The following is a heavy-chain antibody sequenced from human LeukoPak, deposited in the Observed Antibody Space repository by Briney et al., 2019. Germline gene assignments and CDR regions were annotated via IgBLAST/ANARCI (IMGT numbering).Heavy chain of an antibody. CDR2: FRYRGGYT. D-gene: IGHD1-26*01. V-gene: IGHV3-23*01. CDR3: ARSPLAETAGYYLYFHL. CDR1: GFTFDNYA. J-gene: IGHJ2*01. Sequence: PGGSLRLSCAASGFTFDNYAMNWVRQAPGKGLEWVSTFRYRGGYTDYADSVKGRFTISRDSSKTTLFLQMNTLRAEDTAVYYCARSPLAETAGYYLYFHLWGRGTLVTVSS.